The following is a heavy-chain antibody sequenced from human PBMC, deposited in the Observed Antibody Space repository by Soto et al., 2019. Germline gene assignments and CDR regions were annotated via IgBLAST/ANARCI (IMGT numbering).Heavy chain of an antibody. J-gene: IGHJ6*02. CDR1: GFTVSSNY. Sequence: GGSLRLSCAASGFTVSSNYMIWVRQAPGKGLEWVSIIYSGGSTYYADSVKGRFTISRDNSKNTLYLQMNSLRAEDTAVYYCATFHDTSGYYYHYYGMDVWGQGTTVTVSS. V-gene: IGHV3-53*01. CDR3: ATFHDTSGYYYHYYGMDV. D-gene: IGHD3-22*01. CDR2: IYSGGST.